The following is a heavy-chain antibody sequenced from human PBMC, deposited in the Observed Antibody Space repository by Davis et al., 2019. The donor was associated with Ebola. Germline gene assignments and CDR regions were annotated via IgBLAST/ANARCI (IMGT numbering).Heavy chain of an antibody. CDR1: GFTVSSNY. CDR3: ARVMAVAATGWFDP. J-gene: IGHJ5*02. Sequence: GESLKISCAASGFTVSSNYMSWVRQAPGKGLEWVSVIYSGGSTYYADSVKGRFTISRDNSKNTLYLQMNSLRAEDTAVYYCARVMAVAATGWFDPWGQGTLVTVSS. CDR2: IYSGGST. V-gene: IGHV3-66*01. D-gene: IGHD6-19*01.